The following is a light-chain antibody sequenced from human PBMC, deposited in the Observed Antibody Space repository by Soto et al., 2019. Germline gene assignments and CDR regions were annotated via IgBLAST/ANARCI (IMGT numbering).Light chain of an antibody. CDR2: RNN. V-gene: IGLV1-47*01. J-gene: IGLJ2*01. Sequence: QSVLTQPPSASGTPGQRVTFSCSGGTSNIGSNYVFWYQQFPGTAPKLVIYRNNQRPSGVPDRFSGSKSGTSASLAISGLRSEDEADYYCTSWDDSLYHVVFGGGTKLTVL. CDR3: TSWDDSLYHVV. CDR1: TSNIGSNY.